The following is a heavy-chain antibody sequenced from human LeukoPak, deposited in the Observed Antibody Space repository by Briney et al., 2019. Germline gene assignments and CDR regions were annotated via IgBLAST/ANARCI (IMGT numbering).Heavy chain of an antibody. J-gene: IGHJ4*02. D-gene: IGHD3-10*01. CDR2: IIPILGIA. CDR1: GYTFTSYG. CDR3: ARARFGELFVDY. Sequence: SVKVSCKASGYTFTSYGISWVRQAPGQGLEWMGRIIPILGIANYAQKFQGRVTITADKSTSTAYMELSSLRSEDTAVYYCARARFGELFVDYWGQGTLVTVSS. V-gene: IGHV1-69*04.